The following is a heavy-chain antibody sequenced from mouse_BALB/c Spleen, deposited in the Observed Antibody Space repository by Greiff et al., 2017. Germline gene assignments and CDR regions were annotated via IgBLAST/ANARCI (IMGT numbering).Heavy chain of an antibody. Sequence: EVLLVESGGGLVQPGGSLKLSCAASGFTFSSYGMHWVRQAPEKGLEWVAYISSGSSTTYYADTVKGRFTISRDNPTNTLFLQITSLRSGDTAMYYCARSDCRYDDGYAMDYWGQGTSVTVSS. CDR2: ISSGSSTT. J-gene: IGHJ4*01. CDR3: ARSDCRYDDGYAMDY. D-gene: IGHD2-12*01. V-gene: IGHV5-17*02. CDR1: GFTFSSYG.